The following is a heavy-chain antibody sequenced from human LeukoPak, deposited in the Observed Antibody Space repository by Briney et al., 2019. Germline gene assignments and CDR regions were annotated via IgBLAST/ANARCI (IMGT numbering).Heavy chain of an antibody. J-gene: IGHJ4*02. CDR2: IYTGGST. CDR1: GGSISSYY. V-gene: IGHV4-4*07. Sequence: SETLSLTCTVSGGSISSYYWSWIRQPAGKGLEWIGRIYTGGSTNYNPSLKSRVTMSVDTSKNQFSLKLSSVTAAGTAMYYCAREAGNTQYFDYWGQGTLVTVSS. D-gene: IGHD1-1*01. CDR3: AREAGNTQYFDY.